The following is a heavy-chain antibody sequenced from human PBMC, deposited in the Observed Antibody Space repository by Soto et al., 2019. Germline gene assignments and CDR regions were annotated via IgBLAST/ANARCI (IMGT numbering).Heavy chain of an antibody. D-gene: IGHD3-22*01. CDR2: IYFSGST. CDR1: GGSISSGGYY. CDR3: ARDQINYYDSSGYYYYYGMDV. V-gene: IGHV4-31*03. Sequence: QVQLQESGPGLVKPSQTLSLTCTVSGGSISSGGYYWSWIRQHPGKGLEWIGYIYFSGSTYYNLSLKRRVTISVDTSKNQFSLKLSSLTAEDKAVFYCARDQINYYDSSGYYYYYGMDVWGQGTTVTVSS. J-gene: IGHJ6*02.